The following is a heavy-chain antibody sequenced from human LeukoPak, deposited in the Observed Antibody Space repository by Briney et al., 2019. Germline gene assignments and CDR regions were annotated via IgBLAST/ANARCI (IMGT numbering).Heavy chain of an antibody. CDR3: ATRGY. CDR2: IYNSEFT. J-gene: IGHJ4*02. V-gene: IGHV4-59*08. D-gene: IGHD3-10*01. Sequence: SETLSLTCTVSGGSISSDYWQWIRQPPGKGPEWVGYIYNSEFTHYNSSLKSRVSISIDTSKNQFSLKLTSVTAADTAVYYCATRGYWGQGTLVAVSS. CDR1: GGSISSDY.